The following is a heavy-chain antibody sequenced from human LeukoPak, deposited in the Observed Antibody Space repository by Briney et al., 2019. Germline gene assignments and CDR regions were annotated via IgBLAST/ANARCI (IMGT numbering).Heavy chain of an antibody. Sequence: SETLSLTCTVSGGSISSYYWSWIRQPAGKGLEWIGRIYTSGSTNYNPSLKSRVTISVDTSKNQFSLKLSSVTAADTAVYYCARASSYYYGSGRQFDYWGQGTLVTVSS. CDR2: IYTSGST. CDR1: GGSISSYY. D-gene: IGHD3-10*01. CDR3: ARASSYYYGSGRQFDY. V-gene: IGHV4-4*07. J-gene: IGHJ4*02.